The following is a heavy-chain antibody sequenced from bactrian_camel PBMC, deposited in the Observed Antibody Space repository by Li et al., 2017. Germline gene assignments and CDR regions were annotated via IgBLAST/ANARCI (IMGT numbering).Heavy chain of an antibody. V-gene: IGHV3S53*01. D-gene: IGHD6*01. CDR2: ISDGGGA. J-gene: IGHJ4*01. Sequence: HVQLVESGGGSVQAGGSLRLSCAVSAYTFSNYCLGWFRQSLGKERERVASISDGGGARQLYADSVQGRFTISRDNAKEMLYLQMNSLKPEDTATYYCAASRSVNCGCLSILFDYWAQGTQVTVS. CDR1: AYTFSNYC. CDR3: AASRSVNCGCLSILFDY.